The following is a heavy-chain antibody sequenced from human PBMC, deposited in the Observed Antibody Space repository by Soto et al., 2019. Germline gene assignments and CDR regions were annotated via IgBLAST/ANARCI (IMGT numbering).Heavy chain of an antibody. D-gene: IGHD3-10*01. Sequence: SETLSLTCAVYGGSFSGYYWSWIRQPPGKGLEWIGEINHSGSTNYNPSLKSRVTISVDTSKNQFSLKLSSVTAADTAVYYCARDLELLWFGELGGYWGQGTLVTVSS. CDR2: INHSGST. V-gene: IGHV4-34*01. CDR3: ARDLELLWFGELGGY. J-gene: IGHJ4*02. CDR1: GGSFSGYY.